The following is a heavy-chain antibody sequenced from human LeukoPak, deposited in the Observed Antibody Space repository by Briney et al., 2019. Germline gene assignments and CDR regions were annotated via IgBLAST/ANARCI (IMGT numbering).Heavy chain of an antibody. J-gene: IGHJ4*02. V-gene: IGHV3-21*01. CDR2: ISSSSSYI. CDR1: GFTFSSYS. CDR3: ARDQTVAD. Sequence: GGSLRLSCAASGFTFSSYSMNWVRQAPGKGLEWVSSISSSSSYIYYAGSVKGRFTISRDNAKNSLYLQMNSLRAEDTAVYYCARDQTVADWGQGTLVTVSS. D-gene: IGHD2-15*01.